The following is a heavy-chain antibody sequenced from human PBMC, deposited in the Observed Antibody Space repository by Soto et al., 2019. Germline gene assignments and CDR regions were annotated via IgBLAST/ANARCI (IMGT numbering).Heavy chain of an antibody. D-gene: IGHD3-22*01. V-gene: IGHV4-31*03. CDR3: ARVDYYDGSGYR. CDR1: GGSISSGGYY. CDR2: IYYSGST. Sequence: SETLSLTCTFSGGSISSGGYYWSWIRQHPGKGLEWIGYIYYSGSTYYNPSLKSRVTISVDTSKNQFSLKLSSVTAADTAVYYCARVDYYDGSGYRWGQGTLVTVS. J-gene: IGHJ5*02.